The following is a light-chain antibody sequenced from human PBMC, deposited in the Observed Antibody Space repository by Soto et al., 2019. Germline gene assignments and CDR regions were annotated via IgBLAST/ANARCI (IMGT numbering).Light chain of an antibody. CDR1: QSISTY. Sequence: DIQMTQSPSSLAASVGDRVTITCRASQSISTYLSWCQHKPGKAPKVLIYAASSLQSGVPSRFSGTGSGTDFTLTISSLQPEDFATYYCQQSYRSPVTFGQGTKVQIK. J-gene: IGKJ2*01. CDR3: QQSYRSPVT. V-gene: IGKV1-39*01. CDR2: AAS.